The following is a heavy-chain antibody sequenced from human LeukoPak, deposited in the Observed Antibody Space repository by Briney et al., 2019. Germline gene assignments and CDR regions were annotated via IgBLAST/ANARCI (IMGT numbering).Heavy chain of an antibody. CDR1: GGSISSYY. CDR3: ARDIFYYGMDV. J-gene: IGHJ6*02. Sequence: SETLSLTCTVSGGSISSYYWSWIRQPPGKGLEWIGYIYYSGSTNYNPSLKSRVTTSVDTSKNQFSLKLSSVTAADTAVYYCARDIFYYGMDVWGQGTTVTVS. V-gene: IGHV4-59*01. CDR2: IYYSGST.